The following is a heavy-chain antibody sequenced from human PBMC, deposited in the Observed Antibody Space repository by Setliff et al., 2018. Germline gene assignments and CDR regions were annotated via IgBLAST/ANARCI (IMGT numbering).Heavy chain of an antibody. D-gene: IGHD6-19*01. V-gene: IGHV4-34*12. Sequence: SETLSLTCAVYGGSFSGYYWSWIRPPPGKRLVWIGEIIHSGSTNYNPSLKSRVTISMDTSKNQFSLKLNSVTAADMAVYYCAREQWLDPPGYYYMDVWAKGTTVTVSS. CDR2: IIHSGST. J-gene: IGHJ6*03. CDR1: GGSFSGYY. CDR3: AREQWLDPPGYYYMDV.